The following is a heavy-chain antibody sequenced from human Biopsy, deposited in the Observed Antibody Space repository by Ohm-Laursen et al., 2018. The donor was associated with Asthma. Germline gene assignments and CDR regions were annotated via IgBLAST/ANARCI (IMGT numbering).Heavy chain of an antibody. V-gene: IGHV1-69*01. D-gene: IGHD6-19*01. CDR3: ARCQVGYSSGWSLLLKKIYYSGMDV. CDR1: GGTFSNFA. Sequence: SSVNVSCKAPGGTFSNFAISWVRQAPGQGLEWLGGIMTVFGTTNYAQKFQGRVTITADESTSTSYMAVTGLRSEDTAIYYCARCQVGYSSGWSLLLKKIYYSGMDVWGQGTAVTVSS. CDR2: IMTVFGTT. J-gene: IGHJ6*02.